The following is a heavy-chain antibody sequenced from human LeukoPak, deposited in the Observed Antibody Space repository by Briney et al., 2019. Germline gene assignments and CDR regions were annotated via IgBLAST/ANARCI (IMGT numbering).Heavy chain of an antibody. CDR2: IDPSGGST. V-gene: IGHV1-46*01. Sequence: ASVKVSCKASGYTFTRHYIYWVRQAPGQGLEWMGIIDPSGGSTSHAQKFQGRVTMTRDTTTSTVYMELSGLRSEDTAVYFCARDKSGTTQGDFDYWGQGTLVTVSS. D-gene: IGHD1-1*01. CDR1: GYTFTRHY. CDR3: ARDKSGTTQGDFDY. J-gene: IGHJ4*02.